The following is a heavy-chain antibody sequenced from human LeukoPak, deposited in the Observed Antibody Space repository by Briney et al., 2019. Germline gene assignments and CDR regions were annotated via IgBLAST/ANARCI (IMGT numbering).Heavy chain of an antibody. D-gene: IGHD3-16*01. V-gene: IGHV4-59*01. CDR2: IYYSGST. CDR3: ARVEWGVVSWFDP. CDR1: GGSISSYY. Sequence: SETLSLTCTVSGGSISSYYWSWIRQPPGKGLEWIGYIYYSGSTNYNPSLKSRVTISVDTSKNQFSLKLSSVTAADTAVYYCARVEWGVVSWFDPWGQGTLVTVSS. J-gene: IGHJ5*02.